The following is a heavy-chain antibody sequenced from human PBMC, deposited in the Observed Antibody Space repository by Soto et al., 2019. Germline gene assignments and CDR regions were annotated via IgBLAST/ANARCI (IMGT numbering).Heavy chain of an antibody. CDR2: IYHGDSDT. CDR3: ARRDRDFDFDF. V-gene: IGHV5-51*03. J-gene: IGHJ4*02. D-gene: IGHD2-21*02. Sequence: EVQLVQSGAEVKKPGESLKISCKVSGYSFSSNYWIGWVRQMPGKALEWMGIIYHGDSDTRDSPSYQGQVSIAADTSISAAYLQWSSLKASDTAMYYCARRDRDFDFDFWGQGTLVTVSS. CDR1: GYSFSSNYW.